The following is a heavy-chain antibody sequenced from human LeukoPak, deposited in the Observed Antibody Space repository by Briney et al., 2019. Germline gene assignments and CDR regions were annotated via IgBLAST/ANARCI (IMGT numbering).Heavy chain of an antibody. CDR2: INHSGST. D-gene: IGHD1-26*01. Sequence: PSETLSLTCTVSGGSISSSSYYWGWIRQPPGKGLEWIGEINHSGSTNYNPSLKSRVTISVDTSKNQFSLKLSSVTAADTAVYYCARWRISGSYYFDYWGQGTLVTVSS. CDR1: GGSISSSSYY. J-gene: IGHJ4*02. V-gene: IGHV4-39*07. CDR3: ARWRISGSYYFDY.